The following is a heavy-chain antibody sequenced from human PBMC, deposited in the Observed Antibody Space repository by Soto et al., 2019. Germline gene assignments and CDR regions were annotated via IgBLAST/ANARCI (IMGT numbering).Heavy chain of an antibody. V-gene: IGHV1-69*13. Sequence: ASVKVSCKASGGTFSSYAISWVRQAPGQGLEWMGGIIPIFGTANYAQKFQGRVTITADESTSTAYMELSSLRSEDTAVYYCARWGRVHSSGNYPDYYYYGMDVWGQGTTVTVSS. D-gene: IGHD3-22*01. CDR2: IIPIFGTA. CDR1: GGTFSSYA. J-gene: IGHJ6*02. CDR3: ARWGRVHSSGNYPDYYYYGMDV.